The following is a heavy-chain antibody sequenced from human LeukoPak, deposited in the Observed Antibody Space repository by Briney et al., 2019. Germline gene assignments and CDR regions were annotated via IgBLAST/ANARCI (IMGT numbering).Heavy chain of an antibody. CDR2: IYHSGST. V-gene: IGHV4-38-2*01. CDR1: GYSISSGYY. Sequence: SETLSLTCAVSGYSISSGYYWGWIRQPPGKGLEWIGSIYHSGSTYYNSSLKSRVTISVDTSKNQFSLKLSSVTAADTAVYYCARQYRYYGGTPWYWGQGTLVTVSS. CDR3: ARQYRYYGGTPWY. D-gene: IGHD4-23*01. J-gene: IGHJ4*02.